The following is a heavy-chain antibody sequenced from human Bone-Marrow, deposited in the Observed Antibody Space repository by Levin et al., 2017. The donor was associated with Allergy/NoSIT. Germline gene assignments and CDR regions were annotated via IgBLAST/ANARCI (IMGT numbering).Heavy chain of an antibody. CDR3: ARLVLGGEKYYYGMDV. D-gene: IGHD2-8*02. J-gene: IGHJ6*02. CDR1: GYTFGEYG. V-gene: IGHV1-18*01. CDR2: ISGHGGNT. Sequence: PRASVKVSCKASGYTFGEYGVSWVRQAPGQGLEWVGWISGHGGNTNYAQKLQARVTMSTDTSTSTGYMELRSLNSDDTAVYYCARLVLGGEKYYYGMDVWGQGTVVIVS.